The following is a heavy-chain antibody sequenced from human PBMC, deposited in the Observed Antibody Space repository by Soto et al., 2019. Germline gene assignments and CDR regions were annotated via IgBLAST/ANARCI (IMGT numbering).Heavy chain of an antibody. CDR3: ARGSVVAATLFDY. Sequence: QVQLQESGPGLVKPSQTLSLTCTVSGGSISSGGDYWSWIRQHPGTGLEWIGYIYYSGSTYYNPSLKSGVTISVETSKNQFSLKLSSVTAADTAVYYCARGSVVAATLFDYWGQGTLVTVSS. CDR2: IYYSGST. J-gene: IGHJ4*02. CDR1: GGSISSGGDY. V-gene: IGHV4-31*03. D-gene: IGHD2-15*01.